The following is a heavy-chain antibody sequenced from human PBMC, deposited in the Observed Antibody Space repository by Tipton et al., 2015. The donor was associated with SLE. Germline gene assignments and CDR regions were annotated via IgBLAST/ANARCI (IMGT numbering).Heavy chain of an antibody. CDR1: GYSISSGYY. Sequence: TLSLTCAVSGYSISSGYYWGWIRQPPGKGLEWIGSIYHSVSTYYNPPLKSRVTISVDTSKNQFSLKLSSVTAADTAVYYCARALGKSDAFDIWGQGTMVTVSS. J-gene: IGHJ3*02. CDR3: ARALGKSDAFDI. V-gene: IGHV4-38-2*01. CDR2: IYHSVST.